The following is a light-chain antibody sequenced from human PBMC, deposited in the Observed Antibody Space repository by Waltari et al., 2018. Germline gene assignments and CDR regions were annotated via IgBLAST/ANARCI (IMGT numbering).Light chain of an antibody. CDR1: SPNTGGNF. CDR3: AAWDDNLTGPL. V-gene: IGLV1-47*01. J-gene: IGLJ3*02. CDR2: KNN. Sequence: SVLTQPPSASGTPGQTVTIPGSGSSPNTGGNFVSWYQQLPGMPPQLLIYKNNQRPSGVPDRFSGSKSGTSASLAISGLRSDDEAEYYCAAWDDNLTGPLFGGGTKVTVL.